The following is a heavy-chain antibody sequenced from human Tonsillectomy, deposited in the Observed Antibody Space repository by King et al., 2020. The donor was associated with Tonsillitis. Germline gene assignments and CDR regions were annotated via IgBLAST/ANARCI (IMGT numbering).Heavy chain of an antibody. CDR1: GFTFSSYS. CDR2: ISSRSSAI. D-gene: IGHD2-15*01. CDR3: ARDRDFLVFDY. Sequence: VQLVESGGGLVLPGGSLRLSCAASGFTFSSYSINWVRQAPGKGLEWVSYISSRSSAIYYADSVRGRFTISRDNAKNSLYLQMNSLRAEDTAVYYCARDRDFLVFDYWGQGTLVTVSS. V-gene: IGHV3-48*01. J-gene: IGHJ4*02.